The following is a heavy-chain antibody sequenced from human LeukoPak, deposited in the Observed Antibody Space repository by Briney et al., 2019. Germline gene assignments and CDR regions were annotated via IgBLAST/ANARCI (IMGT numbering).Heavy chain of an antibody. V-gene: IGHV3-21*01. CDR2: VSLAGTYI. D-gene: IGHD2-15*01. J-gene: IGHJ3*01. CDR1: ELSFKTYS. Sequence: GGSLRLSCAASELSFKTYSMNWLRQSPGKGLEWVASVSLAGTYIDYADSVKGRFTISRDNGNNSLFLEMTSLRADDTAVYYCARGFCSGGTCYRITGTFDVWGHGTMVSVSS. CDR3: ARGFCSGGTCYRITGTFDV.